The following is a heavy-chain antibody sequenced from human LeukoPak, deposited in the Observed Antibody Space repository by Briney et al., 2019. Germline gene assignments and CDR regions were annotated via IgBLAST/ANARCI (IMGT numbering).Heavy chain of an antibody. J-gene: IGHJ4*02. V-gene: IGHV4-34*01. D-gene: IGHD2-2*01. Sequence: SETLSLTCAVYGGSFSGYYWSWIRQPPGKGLEWIGEINHSGSTNYNPSLKSRVTISVDTSKNQFSLKLSSVTAADTAVCYCASRYCSSTSCRIDYWGQGTLVTVSS. CDR3: ASRYCSSTSCRIDY. CDR2: INHSGST. CDR1: GGSFSGYY.